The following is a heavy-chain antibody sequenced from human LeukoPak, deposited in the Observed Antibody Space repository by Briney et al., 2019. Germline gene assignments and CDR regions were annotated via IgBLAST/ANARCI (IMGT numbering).Heavy chain of an antibody. D-gene: IGHD2-2*01. CDR2: ISSSGSTI. CDR3: ARDLIVPAANYYYYYGMDV. J-gene: IGHJ6*02. V-gene: IGHV3-11*01. CDR1: GFTFSDYY. Sequence: GGSLRLSCAASGFTFSDYYISWIRQAPGKGLEWVSYISSSGSTIYYADSVKGRFTISRDNAKNSLYLQMNSLRAEDTAVYYCARDLIVPAANYYYYYGMDVWGQGTTVTVSS.